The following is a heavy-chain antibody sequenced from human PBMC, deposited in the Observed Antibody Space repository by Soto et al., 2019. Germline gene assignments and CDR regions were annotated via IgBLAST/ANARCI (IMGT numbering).Heavy chain of an antibody. D-gene: IGHD6-6*01. V-gene: IGHV2-5*02. CDR3: AHRPPLYSSSLCWFDP. J-gene: IGHJ5*02. Sequence: SGPTLVNPTQTLTLTCTFSGFSLSTSGVGVGWIRQPPGKALEWLALIYWDDDKRYSPSLKSRLTITKDTSKNQVVLTMTNMDPVDTATYYCAHRPPLYSSSLCWFDPWGQGTLVTVSS. CDR1: GFSLSTSGVG. CDR2: IYWDDDK.